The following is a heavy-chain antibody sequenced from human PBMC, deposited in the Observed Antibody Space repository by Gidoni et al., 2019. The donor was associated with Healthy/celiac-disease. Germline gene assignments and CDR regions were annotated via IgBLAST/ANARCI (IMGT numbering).Heavy chain of an antibody. CDR3: ASFCTSCYDLSDYYGMDV. D-gene: IGHD2-2*01. Sequence: HVQLVQSGAEVIKPGSSVPLSCKAPGGTFSSYAISWVRQAPGQGLEWMGGIIPIFGTTNYAQKFQGRVTITADESKSTDYMELSSLRSEDTAVYYCASFCTSCYDLSDYYGMDVWGKGTTVTVSS. CDR1: GGTFSSYA. V-gene: IGHV1-69*01. CDR2: IIPIFGTT. J-gene: IGHJ6*04.